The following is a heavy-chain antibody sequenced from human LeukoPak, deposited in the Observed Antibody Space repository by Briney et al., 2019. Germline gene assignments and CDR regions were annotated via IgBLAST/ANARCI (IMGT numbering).Heavy chain of an antibody. J-gene: IGHJ4*02. V-gene: IGHV3-74*01. CDR3: ARTRYSGSYYDY. CDR1: GFTFSSYW. D-gene: IGHD1-26*01. CDR2: INSDGSST. Sequence: GGSLRLSCAASGFTFSSYWMHWVRHAPGKGLVWVSRINSDGSSTSYADSVKGRFTISRDNAKNTLYLQMNSLRAEDTAVYYCARTRYSGSYYDYWGQGTLVTVSS.